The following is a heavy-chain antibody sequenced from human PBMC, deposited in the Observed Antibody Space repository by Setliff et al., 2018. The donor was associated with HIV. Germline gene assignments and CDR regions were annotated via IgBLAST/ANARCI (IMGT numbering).Heavy chain of an antibody. CDR3: TTRVVVVAVLYDY. J-gene: IGHJ4*02. CDR2: IRSKTDGGTT. D-gene: IGHD2-15*01. Sequence: PGGSLRLSCTASGFTFGDYAMSWVRQAPGKGLEWVGFIRSKTDGGTTDYAAPVKGRFTISRDDSKNTLYLQMNSLKTEDTAVYYCTTRVVVVAVLYDYWGQGTLVTVSS. CDR1: GFTFGDYA. V-gene: IGHV3-49*04.